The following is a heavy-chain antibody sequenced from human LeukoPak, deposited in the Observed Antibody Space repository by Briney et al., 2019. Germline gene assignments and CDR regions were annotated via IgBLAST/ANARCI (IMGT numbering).Heavy chain of an antibody. V-gene: IGHV4-59*08. Sequence: SETPSLTCTVSGGSIGTYYWSWIRQSPGEGLEWIGYIYVTGSTRYNPYLQSRVTISVDTSRNQFFLKMSSVTAADTAVYYCARHIGGGIEDMDVWGKGTKVTVSS. CDR3: ARHIGGGIEDMDV. D-gene: IGHD3-16*02. J-gene: IGHJ6*03. CDR1: GGSIGTYY. CDR2: IYVTGST.